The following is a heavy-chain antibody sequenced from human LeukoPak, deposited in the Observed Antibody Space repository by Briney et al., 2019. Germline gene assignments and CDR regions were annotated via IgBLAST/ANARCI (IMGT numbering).Heavy chain of an antibody. D-gene: IGHD2-8*02. CDR3: ARDFTGGYFDY. CDR2: INPDSGAT. Sequence: ASVKVSCKTSGYTFSDYYVHWVRQAPEQGFERMGWINPDSGATNYAQTFQGRVTMPRDTSISTAYMELSRLRSDDTAVYYCARDFTGGYFDYWGEGTLVTVSS. J-gene: IGHJ4*02. CDR1: GYTFSDYY. V-gene: IGHV1-2*02.